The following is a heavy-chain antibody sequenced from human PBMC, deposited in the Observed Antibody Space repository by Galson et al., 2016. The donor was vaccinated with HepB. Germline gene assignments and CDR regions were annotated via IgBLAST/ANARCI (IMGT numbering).Heavy chain of an antibody. CDR1: GGSISSSSYY. CDR2: FYYSGNT. Sequence: SETLSLTCTVSGGSISSSSYYWDWIRQPPGKGLEWIGSFYYSGNTYYNPSLKSRVTISVDTSKNQFSLKLSSVTAADTAVYYCARHSGALDGIAFDSWGQGTLVTVSS. V-gene: IGHV4-39*01. J-gene: IGHJ4*02. CDR3: ARHSGALDGIAFDS. D-gene: IGHD1-26*01.